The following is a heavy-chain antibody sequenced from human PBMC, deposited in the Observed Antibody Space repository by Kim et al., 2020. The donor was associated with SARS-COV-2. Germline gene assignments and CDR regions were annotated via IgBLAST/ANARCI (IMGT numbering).Heavy chain of an antibody. J-gene: IGHJ4*02. CDR2: GST. V-gene: IGHV4-34*01. Sequence: GSTNYTPSLKSRVTISVDTSKNQFSLKLSSVTAADTAVYYCARVRGYFDYWGQGTLVTVSS. CDR3: ARVRGYFDY.